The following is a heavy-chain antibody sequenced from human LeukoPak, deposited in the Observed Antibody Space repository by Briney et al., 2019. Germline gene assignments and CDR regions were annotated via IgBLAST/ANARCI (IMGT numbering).Heavy chain of an antibody. Sequence: PGGSLRLSCAASGFTFSNYWMSWVRQAPGKGLEWVANIKEDGSDKYHVDSVKGRFIISRDNVKNSLYLQMNSLRAEDTAVYYCARGSGIVSMWDYFDYWGQGTLVTVSS. D-gene: IGHD3-10*02. J-gene: IGHJ4*02. CDR3: ARGSGIVSMWDYFDY. V-gene: IGHV3-7*01. CDR1: GFTFSNYW. CDR2: IKEDGSDK.